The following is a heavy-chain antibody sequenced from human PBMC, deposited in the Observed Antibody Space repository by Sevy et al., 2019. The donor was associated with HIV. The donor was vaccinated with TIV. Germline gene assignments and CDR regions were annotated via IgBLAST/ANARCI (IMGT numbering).Heavy chain of an antibody. CDR1: GFTFDDYA. Sequence: GGSLRLSCAASGFTFDDYAMHWVRQAPGKGREWVSGISWNSGSIGYADSVKGRFTISRDNAKNSLYLQMNSLRAEDTALYYCAKGPSIAVAGTLSGGGGMDVWGQGTTVTVSS. J-gene: IGHJ6*02. D-gene: IGHD6-19*01. CDR2: ISWNSGSI. CDR3: AKGPSIAVAGTLSGGGGMDV. V-gene: IGHV3-9*01.